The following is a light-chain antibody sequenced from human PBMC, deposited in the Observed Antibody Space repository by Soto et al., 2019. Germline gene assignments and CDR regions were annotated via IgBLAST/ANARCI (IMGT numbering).Light chain of an antibody. CDR2: GAS. J-gene: IGKJ4*01. CDR3: QQYNTYSSLT. V-gene: IGKV3D-15*01. Sequence: EIVMTQSPATLSVSPLEIATLSCMASQSISSNYLAWYQQKPGQAPRLLIYGASSRATGITDRFSGSGSGTDFTLTISSLQPDDFATYYCQQYNTYSSLTFGGGTKVDIK. CDR1: QSISSN.